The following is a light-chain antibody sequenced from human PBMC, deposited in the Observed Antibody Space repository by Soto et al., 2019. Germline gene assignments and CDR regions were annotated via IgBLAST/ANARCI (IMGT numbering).Light chain of an antibody. CDR2: DLI. CDR1: NSDVGGYDY. J-gene: IGLJ2*01. CDR3: FSYAGSYIVI. V-gene: IGLV2-11*01. Sequence: QSVLTQPRSVSGFPGQSVTIYCTGTNSDVGGYDYVSWYRQHPGKAPKLLIYDLIKRPSGVPDRFSGSKSGNTAYLTISGLQAEDEADYHCFSYAGSYIVILGGGIKLTVL.